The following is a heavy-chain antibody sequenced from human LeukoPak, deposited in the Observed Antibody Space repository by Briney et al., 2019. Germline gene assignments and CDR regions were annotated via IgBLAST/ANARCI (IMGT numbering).Heavy chain of an antibody. J-gene: IGHJ4*02. V-gene: IGHV4-61*02. D-gene: IGHD6-19*01. CDR3: ARGNPSLYSSGWYPFDY. CDR1: GGSISSGSYY. CDR2: IYTSGST. Sequence: PSETLSLTCTVSGGSISSGSYYWGWIRQPAGKGLEWIGRIYTSGSTNYNPSPKSRVTISVDTSKSQFSLKLSSVAAADTALYYCARGNPSLYSSGWYPFDYWGQGTLVTVSS.